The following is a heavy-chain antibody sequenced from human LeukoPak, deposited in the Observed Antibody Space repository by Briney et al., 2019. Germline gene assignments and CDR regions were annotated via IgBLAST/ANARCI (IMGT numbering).Heavy chain of an antibody. Sequence: PSETLSLTCTVSGGSVSSSCYYWGWIRQPPGKGLEWIGTICYSGSTYYNPSLKSRVTISVDTSKNQFSLKLSSVTAADTAVYYCARLCSIRWCLHDWFDPWGQGTLVTVSS. CDR3: ARLCSIRWCLHDWFDP. J-gene: IGHJ5*02. D-gene: IGHD2-21*01. CDR2: ICYSGST. V-gene: IGHV4-39*07. CDR1: GGSVSSSCYY.